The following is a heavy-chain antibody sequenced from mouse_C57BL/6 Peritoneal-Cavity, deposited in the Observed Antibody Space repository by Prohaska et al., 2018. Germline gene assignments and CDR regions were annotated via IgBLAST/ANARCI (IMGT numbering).Heavy chain of an antibody. CDR1: GYTFTDYY. J-gene: IGHJ2*01. CDR3: ARSVGYGYAYFDY. V-gene: IGHV1-75*01. Sequence: QVQLQQSGPELVKPGDSVKISCKASGYTFTDYYINWVKQRPGQGLEWIGWIFPGSGSTYYNEKFKGKATLTVDKSSSTAYMLLSSLTSEDSAVYFCARSVGYGYAYFDYWGQGTTLTVSS. CDR2: IFPGSGST. D-gene: IGHD2-2*01.